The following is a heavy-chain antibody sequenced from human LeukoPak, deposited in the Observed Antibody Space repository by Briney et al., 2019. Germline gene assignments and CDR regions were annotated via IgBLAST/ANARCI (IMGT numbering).Heavy chain of an antibody. J-gene: IGHJ4*02. CDR2: IYYSGST. CDR3: ARHGVDVDTATYCFDY. Sequence: SETLSLTCTVSGGSISSYYWSWIRQPPGKGLEWIGYIYYSGSTNYNPSLKSRVTISVDTSKNQSSLKLSSVTAADTAVYYCARHGVDVDTATYCFDYWGQGTLVTVSS. CDR1: GGSISSYY. D-gene: IGHD5-18*01. V-gene: IGHV4-59*08.